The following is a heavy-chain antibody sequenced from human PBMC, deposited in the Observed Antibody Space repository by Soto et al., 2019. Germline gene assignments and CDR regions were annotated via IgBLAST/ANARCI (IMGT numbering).Heavy chain of an antibody. CDR3: ARDGVLLWFGELLSNTLTDYYYGMDD. V-gene: IGHV1-18*01. J-gene: IGHJ6*02. CDR1: GYTFTSYG. Sequence: ASVKVSCKASGYTFTSYGISWVRQAPGQGLEWMGWISAYNGNTNYAQKLQGRVTMTTDTSTSTAYMELRSLRSDDTAVYYCARDGVLLWFGELLSNTLTDYYYGMDDWGQGTTVTVSS. D-gene: IGHD3-10*01. CDR2: ISAYNGNT.